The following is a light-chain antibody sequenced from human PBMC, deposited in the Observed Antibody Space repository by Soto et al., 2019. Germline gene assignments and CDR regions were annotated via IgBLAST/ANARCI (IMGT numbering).Light chain of an antibody. J-gene: IGKJ3*01. CDR2: GAS. Sequence: EVVMTQSPATLSVSPGAGATLSCRASQSVSSKLAWYQQNPGQTPRLLIYGASTRATGITARFSGSESGTAFALSISSLQSEDFAVYYCQQYDNWPVTFGPGTKVDIK. CDR1: QSVSSK. CDR3: QQYDNWPVT. V-gene: IGKV3-15*01.